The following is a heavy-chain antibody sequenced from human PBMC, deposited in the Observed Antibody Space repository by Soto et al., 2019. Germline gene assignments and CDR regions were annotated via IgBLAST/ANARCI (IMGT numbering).Heavy chain of an antibody. Sequence: QVQLVQSGADVKKPGASVRVSCKASGYTFTDYGITWVRQAPGQGLEWMGWISAKSGDTNLAQKFRGRVTLTTDTSTGTAYMDLRSLTPDDTAVYHCARDPPETPSDYWGQGTLVTVSS. V-gene: IGHV1-18*01. CDR2: ISAKSGDT. J-gene: IGHJ4*02. CDR3: ARDPPETPSDY. CDR1: GYTFTDYG.